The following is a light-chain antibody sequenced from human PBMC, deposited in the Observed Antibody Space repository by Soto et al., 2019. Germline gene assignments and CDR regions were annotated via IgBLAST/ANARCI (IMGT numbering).Light chain of an antibody. CDR1: QRVSSSY. V-gene: IGKV3-20*01. J-gene: IGKJ2*01. Sequence: EIVLTQSPGTLSLSPGERATLSCRASQRVSSSYLTWYQQKPGQAPRLLMYGASSRATGIPDRFSGSGSGTDFTLTISRLEPEDFAVYYCQHYGSSPYTFGQGTKLEIK. CDR2: GAS. CDR3: QHYGSSPYT.